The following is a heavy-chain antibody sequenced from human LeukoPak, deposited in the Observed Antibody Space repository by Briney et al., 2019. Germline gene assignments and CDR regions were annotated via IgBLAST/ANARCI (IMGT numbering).Heavy chain of an antibody. CDR1: GGSISSYY. V-gene: IGHV4-59*01. D-gene: IGHD2-21*01. CDR2: IYHSGST. Sequence: PSETLSLTCTVSGGSISSYYWSWVRHPPGKGLEWIGYIYHSGSTNYNPSLKSRVTMSVDTSKNQFSLKLSSVTAADTAVYYCAAYCGTSTCSGEGLDYWGQGTLVTVSS. CDR3: AAYCGTSTCSGEGLDY. J-gene: IGHJ4*02.